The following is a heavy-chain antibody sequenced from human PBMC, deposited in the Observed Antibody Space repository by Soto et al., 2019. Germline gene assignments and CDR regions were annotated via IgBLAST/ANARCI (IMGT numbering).Heavy chain of an antibody. CDR2: INPSGGST. CDR1: GYTFTSYY. CDR3: AALYYDSSGYDIYYYGMDV. D-gene: IGHD3-22*01. J-gene: IGHJ6*02. V-gene: IGHV1-46*01. Sequence: GASVKVSCKASGYTFTSYYMHWVRQAPGQGLEWMGIINPSGGSTSYAQKFQGRVTMTRDTSTSTVYMELSSLRSEDTAVYYCAALYYDSSGYDIYYYGMDVWGQGTTVTVS.